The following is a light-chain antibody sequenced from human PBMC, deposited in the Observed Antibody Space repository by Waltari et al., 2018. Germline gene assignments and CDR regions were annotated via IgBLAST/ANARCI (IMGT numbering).Light chain of an antibody. V-gene: IGKV1-5*03. Sequence: DIQMTQSPSTLSASEGDRVTITCRASKSISSWLAWYQQKPGKAPKLLIYKASSLEGGVPSRFSGSGSGTEFTLTISSLQPDDFATYYCQQYNSYWTFGQGTKVEIK. J-gene: IGKJ1*01. CDR2: KAS. CDR3: QQYNSYWT. CDR1: KSISSW.